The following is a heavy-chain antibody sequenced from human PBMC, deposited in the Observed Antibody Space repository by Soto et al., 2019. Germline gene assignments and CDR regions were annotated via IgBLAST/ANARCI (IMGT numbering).Heavy chain of an antibody. CDR1: GYTFTSYG. CDR2: ISAYNGNT. J-gene: IGHJ4*02. D-gene: IGHD5-18*01. Sequence: QVQLVQSGAEVKKPGASVKVSCKASGYTFTSYGISWVRQAPGQGLEWMGWISAYNGNTNYAQKLQGSVTMTTDTSTSTAYMELRSLRSDDTAVYYCARVPETWIQLWLLSDYWGQGPLVTVSS. CDR3: ARVPETWIQLWLLSDY. V-gene: IGHV1-18*04.